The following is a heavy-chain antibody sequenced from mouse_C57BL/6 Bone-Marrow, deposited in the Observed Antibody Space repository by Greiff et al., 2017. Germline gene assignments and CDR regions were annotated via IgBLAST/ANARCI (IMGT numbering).Heavy chain of an antibody. CDR2: IDPSDSYT. D-gene: IGHD2-2*01. V-gene: IGHV1-59*01. CDR1: GYTFTSYW. CDR3: AKGGYGPDYFDY. J-gene: IGHJ2*01. Sequence: QVQLQQPGAELVRPGTSVKLSCKASGYTFTSYWMHWVKQRPGQGLEWIGVIDPSDSYTNYNQKFKGKATLTVDTSSSTAYMQLSSLTSEDSAVYYCAKGGYGPDYFDYWGQGTTLTVSS.